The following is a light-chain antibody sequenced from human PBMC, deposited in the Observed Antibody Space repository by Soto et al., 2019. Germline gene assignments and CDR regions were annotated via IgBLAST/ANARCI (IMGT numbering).Light chain of an antibody. CDR1: QGISSY. CDR2: AAS. Sequence: AIRMTQSPSSFSASTGDRVTITCRASQGISSYLAWYQQKPGKAPKLLIYAASTLQSGVPSRFSGSGSGTDFTLTISCLQSEDFATYYCQQHYSYPQITFGPGTKVD. CDR3: QQHYSYPQIT. V-gene: IGKV1-8*01. J-gene: IGKJ3*01.